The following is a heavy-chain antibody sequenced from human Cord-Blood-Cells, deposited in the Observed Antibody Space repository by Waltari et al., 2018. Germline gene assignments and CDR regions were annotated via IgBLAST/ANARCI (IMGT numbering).Heavy chain of an antibody. J-gene: IGHJ4*02. CDR2: SSSSSSYI. D-gene: IGHD3-10*01. Sequence: EVQLVESGGGLVKPGGSLRLSCAASGFTLSIYSMNWVRQAPGKGLEWVSSSSSSSSYIYYADSVKGRFTISRDNAKNSLYLQMNSLRAEDTAVYYCASSGLWFGELLNWGQGTLVTVSS. V-gene: IGHV3-21*01. CDR3: ASSGLWFGELLN. CDR1: GFTLSIYS.